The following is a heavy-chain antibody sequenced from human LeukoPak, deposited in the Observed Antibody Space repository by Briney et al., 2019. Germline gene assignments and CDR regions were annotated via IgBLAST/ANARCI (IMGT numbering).Heavy chain of an antibody. D-gene: IGHD1-26*01. V-gene: IGHV4-34*01. J-gene: IGHJ4*02. CDR3: ARGNVIGATIPNGYYFDY. CDR2: INHSGST. CDR1: GGSFSVYY. Sequence: SETLSLTCAVYGGSFSVYYWGWIRQPPGKGLEWIGEINHSGSTNYNPSLKSRVTISVDTSKNQFSLKLSSVTAADTAVYYCARGNVIGATIPNGYYFDYWGQGTLVTVSS.